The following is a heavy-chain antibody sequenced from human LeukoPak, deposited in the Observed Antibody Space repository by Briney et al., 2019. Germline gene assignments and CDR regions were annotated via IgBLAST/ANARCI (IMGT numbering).Heavy chain of an antibody. CDR3: ARSFPYFDY. J-gene: IGHJ4*02. D-gene: IGHD2-21*01. V-gene: IGHV4-59*01. Sequence: SETLSLTCTVSGGSISNYYWSWIRQPPGKGLEWIGYIYYSGSTNYNPSLKSRVTISVDTSKNQFSLKLSSVTAADTAVYYCARSFPYFDYWGQGTLVTVSS. CDR2: IYYSGST. CDR1: GGSISNYY.